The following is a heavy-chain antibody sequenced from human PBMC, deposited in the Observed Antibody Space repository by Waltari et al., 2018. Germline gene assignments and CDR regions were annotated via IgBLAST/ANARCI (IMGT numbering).Heavy chain of an antibody. Sequence: EVQLVESGGGLVQPGGSLRLSCTASGFTFGDYAMSWVRQAPGKGLEWVGFIRSKAYGGKTEYAASVKGRFTISRDDSKSIAYLQMNSLKTEDTAVYYCTRDPPLRFLEWLLSQQGDVWGKGTTVTVSS. CDR1: GFTFGDYA. CDR3: TRDPPLRFLEWLLSQQGDV. J-gene: IGHJ6*04. CDR2: IRSKAYGGKT. V-gene: IGHV3-49*04. D-gene: IGHD3-3*01.